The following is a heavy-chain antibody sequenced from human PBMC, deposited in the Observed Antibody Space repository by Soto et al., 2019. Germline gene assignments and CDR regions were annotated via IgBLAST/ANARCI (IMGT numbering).Heavy chain of an antibody. CDR2: IHYSGST. CDR1: GGSISSGDYY. J-gene: IGHJ5*02. Sequence: SETLSLTCTVSGGSISSGDYYWSWIRQPPGKGLEWIGYIHYSGSTYYNPSLKSRVTISVDTSKNQFSLKLSSVTAADTAVYYCARDQASRVDPWGHGTLVTVSS. CDR3: ARDQASRVDP. V-gene: IGHV4-30-4*01.